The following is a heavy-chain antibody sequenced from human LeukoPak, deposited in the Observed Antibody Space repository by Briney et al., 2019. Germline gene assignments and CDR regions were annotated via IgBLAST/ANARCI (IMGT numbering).Heavy chain of an antibody. CDR1: GFTFSNYG. Sequence: PGGSLRLSCAASGFTFSNYGMHWVRQAPGKGLEWVAVMWFDGSNIYYADSVKGRFTISRDNPKNTLYLQMDSLRAEDTAVYYCARDYSSSWLRFFDYWGQGTLVTVSS. J-gene: IGHJ4*02. CDR3: ARDYSSSWLRFFDY. D-gene: IGHD6-6*01. V-gene: IGHV3-33*08. CDR2: MWFDGSNI.